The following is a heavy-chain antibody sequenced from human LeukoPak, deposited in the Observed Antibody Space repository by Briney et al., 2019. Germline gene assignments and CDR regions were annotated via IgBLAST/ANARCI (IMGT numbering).Heavy chain of an antibody. CDR2: ISAYNGNT. D-gene: IGHD5-18*01. V-gene: IGHV1-18*01. J-gene: IGHJ6*03. CDR1: GYTFTSYG. Sequence: ASVKVSCKASGYTFTSYGISWVRQAPGQGLEWMGWISAYNGNTNYAQKLQGRVTMTTDTSTSTAYMELRSLRSDDTAVYYCARVPYGYSYGLQISYYYYYMDVWGKGTTVTVSS. CDR3: ARVPYGYSYGLQISYYYYYMDV.